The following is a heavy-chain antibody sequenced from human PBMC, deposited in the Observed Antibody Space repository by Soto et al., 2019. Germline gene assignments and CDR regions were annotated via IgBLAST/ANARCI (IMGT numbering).Heavy chain of an antibody. D-gene: IGHD6-13*01. V-gene: IGHV3-74*01. J-gene: IGHJ4*02. CDR1: GFTFSTYW. Sequence: EVQLVESGGGLVQPGGSLRLSCAASGFTFSTYWMHWVRQAPGKGLVWVSHITSDGTITTYADSVKCRFTISRDNAKNTLSLQMNSLRAEDTAVYYCARGAGGFDYWGQGTLFTVSS. CDR2: ITSDGTIT. CDR3: ARGAGGFDY.